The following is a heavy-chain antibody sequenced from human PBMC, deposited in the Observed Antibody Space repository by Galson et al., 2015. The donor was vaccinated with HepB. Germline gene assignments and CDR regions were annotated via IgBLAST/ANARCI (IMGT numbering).Heavy chain of an antibody. J-gene: IGHJ4*02. CDR1: GYTFTSYA. Sequence: SVKVSCKASGYTFTSYAMHWVRQAPGQRLEWMGWINAGNGNTKYSQKFQGRVTITRDTSASTAYMELSSLRSEDTAVYYCAREDSDWWELLRGGFDYWGQGTLVTVSS. V-gene: IGHV1-3*01. D-gene: IGHD1-26*01. CDR2: INAGNGNT. CDR3: AREDSDWWELLRGGFDY.